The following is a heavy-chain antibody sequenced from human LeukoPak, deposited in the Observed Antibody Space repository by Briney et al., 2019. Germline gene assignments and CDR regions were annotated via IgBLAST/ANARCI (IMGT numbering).Heavy chain of an antibody. CDR1: GFTFSSYW. V-gene: IGHV3-7*01. D-gene: IGHD3-22*01. Sequence: PGGSLRLSCAASGFTFSSYWMSWVRQAPGKGLEWVANIKQDGSEKYYVDSVKGRFTISRDNAKNSLYLQMNSLRAEDTAVYYCARGSHDSSGYYAFDIWGQGTMVTVSS. CDR2: IKQDGSEK. CDR3: ARGSHDSSGYYAFDI. J-gene: IGHJ3*02.